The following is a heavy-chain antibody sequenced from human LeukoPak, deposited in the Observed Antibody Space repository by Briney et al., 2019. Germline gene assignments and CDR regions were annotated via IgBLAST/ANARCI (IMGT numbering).Heavy chain of an antibody. J-gene: IGHJ1*01. CDR3: AKDPYCSGGSCYGAEYFQH. Sequence: GGSLRLSCAASGFTFSSYAMSWVRQAPGKGLEWVSAISGSGGSIYYADSVKGRFTISRDNSKNTLYLQMNSLRAEDTAVYYCAKDPYCSGGSCYGAEYFQHWGQGTLVTVSS. CDR1: GFTFSSYA. CDR2: ISGSGGSI. V-gene: IGHV3-23*01. D-gene: IGHD2-15*01.